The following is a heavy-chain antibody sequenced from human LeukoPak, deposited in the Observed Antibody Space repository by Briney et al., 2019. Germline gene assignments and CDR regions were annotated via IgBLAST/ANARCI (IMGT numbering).Heavy chain of an antibody. V-gene: IGHV4-39*07. D-gene: IGHD3-3*01. CDR1: GGSISSSTYY. J-gene: IGHJ5*02. CDR3: ARSSGTSLGDKRFLES. Sequence: SETLSLTCTASGGSISSSTYYWAWIRQPPGEGPEWIGSIYDSGSTYYNPSLQSRVTISMDTSKNQFSLKPSSVTAADTAVFYCARSSGTSLGDKRFLESWGQGTLVTVSS. CDR2: IYDSGST.